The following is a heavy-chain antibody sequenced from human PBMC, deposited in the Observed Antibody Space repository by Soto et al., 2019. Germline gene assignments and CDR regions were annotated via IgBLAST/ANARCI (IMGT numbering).Heavy chain of an antibody. D-gene: IGHD6-19*01. CDR3: AKWGKAGRSEDYGMDV. CDR2: ISYDGSNK. J-gene: IGHJ6*02. CDR1: GFTFSSYG. V-gene: IGHV3-30*18. Sequence: GGSLRLSCAASGFTFSSYGMHWVRQAPGKGLEWVAVISYDGSNKYYADSVKGRFTISRDNSKNTLYLQMNSLRAEDTAVYYCAKWGKAGRSEDYGMDVWGQGTTVTVSS.